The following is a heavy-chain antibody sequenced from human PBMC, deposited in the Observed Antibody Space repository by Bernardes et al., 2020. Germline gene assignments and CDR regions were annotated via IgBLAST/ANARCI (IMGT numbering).Heavy chain of an antibody. D-gene: IGHD3-22*01. CDR2: ISGSGGST. Sequence: GGSLRLSCAASGFTFSSYAMSWVRQAPGKGLEWVSAISGSGGSTYYADSVKGRFTISRDNSKNTLYLQMNSLRAEDTAVYYCAKEPAPVDDSSGRFPDFDYWGQGTLVSVSS. V-gene: IGHV3-23*01. CDR3: AKEPAPVDDSSGRFPDFDY. J-gene: IGHJ4*02. CDR1: GFTFSSYA.